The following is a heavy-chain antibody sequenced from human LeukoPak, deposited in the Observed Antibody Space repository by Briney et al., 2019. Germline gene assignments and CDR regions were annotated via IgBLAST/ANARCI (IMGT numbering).Heavy chain of an antibody. CDR1: GGSISSGSYY. CDR2: IYYSGST. V-gene: IGHV4-61*01. J-gene: IGHJ5*02. D-gene: IGHD3-22*01. CDR3: ARMYYDSSGDWFDP. Sequence: SETLSLTCTVSGGSISSGSYYWSWIRQPPGKGLEWIGYIYYSGSTNYNPSLKSRVTISVDTSKNQFSLKLSSVTAADTAVYYCARMYYDSSGDWFDPWGQGTLVTVSS.